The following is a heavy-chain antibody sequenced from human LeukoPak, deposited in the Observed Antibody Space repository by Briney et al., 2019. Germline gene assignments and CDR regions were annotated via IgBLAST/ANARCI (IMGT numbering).Heavy chain of an antibody. J-gene: IGHJ5*02. CDR1: GDSISSGSYY. CDR3: ARGVSIRRGDAIYNWFDP. D-gene: IGHD3-10*01. CDR2: IYYNGNS. Sequence: SQTLSLTCTVSGDSISSGSYYWNWLRQHPGKGLEWIGHIYYNGNSYYNPSLKSRVIISLDSSKNHFSLNLNSVTAADTAVYYCARGVSIRRGDAIYNWFDPWGQGTLVTVSS. V-gene: IGHV4-31*03.